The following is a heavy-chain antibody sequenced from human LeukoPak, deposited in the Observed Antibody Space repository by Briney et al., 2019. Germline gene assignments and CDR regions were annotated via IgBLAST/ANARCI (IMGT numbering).Heavy chain of an antibody. V-gene: IGHV3-23*01. J-gene: IGHJ4*02. D-gene: IGHD4-17*01. CDR3: AKDYPTLTPYYFDY. Sequence: GGSLRLSCAASGFTFSSYSMNRVRQAPGKGLEWVSSISGGGGSTYFADSVKGRFTISRDISKNTLYLQMNSLRAEDTAVYYCAKDYPTLTPYYFDYWGQGTLVTVSS. CDR2: ISGGGGST. CDR1: GFTFSSYS.